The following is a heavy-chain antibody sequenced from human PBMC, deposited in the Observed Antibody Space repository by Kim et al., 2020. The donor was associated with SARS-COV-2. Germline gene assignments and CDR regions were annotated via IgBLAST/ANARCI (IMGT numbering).Heavy chain of an antibody. J-gene: IGHJ4*02. V-gene: IGHV1-18*01. CDR2: ISAYSGDK. D-gene: IGHD2-2*01. Sequence: ASVKVSCKASGDIFTNYGFIWVRQAPGQGLEWMGWISAYSGDKNYATRFQGRIIMTTETSTTTVYMELSSLTFDDTAVYYCARDRTNIWDGGYWGQGTLVTVSS. CDR3: ARDRTNIWDGGY. CDR1: GDIFTNYG.